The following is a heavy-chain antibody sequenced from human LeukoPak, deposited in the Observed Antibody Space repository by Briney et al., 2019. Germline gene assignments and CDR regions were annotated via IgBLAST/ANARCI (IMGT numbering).Heavy chain of an antibody. CDR1: GDIVSSNSAA. D-gene: IGHD3-3*01. J-gene: IGHJ4*02. V-gene: IGHV6-1*01. CDR3: ARGDLYDFWSGSSSDGFDY. Sequence: SQTLSLTCAISGDIVSSNSAAWNWIRQSPSRGLEWLGRTYYRSKWYNDYAVSVKSRITINPDTSKNQFSLQLNSVTPEDTAVYYCARGDLYDFWSGSSSDGFDYWGQGTLVTVSS. CDR2: TYYRSKWYN.